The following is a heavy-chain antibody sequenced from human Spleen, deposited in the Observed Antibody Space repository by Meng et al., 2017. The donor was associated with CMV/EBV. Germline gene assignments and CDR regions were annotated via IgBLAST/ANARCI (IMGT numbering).Heavy chain of an antibody. CDR1: GFTFSSYA. J-gene: IGHJ6*02. CDR3: AKVVVPAAGYYYGMDV. D-gene: IGHD2-2*01. V-gene: IGHV3-23*01. Sequence: GGSLRLSCAASGFTFSSYAMSWVRQAPGKGLEWVSAISGSGGSTYYADSVKGRFTISRDNSKNTLYLQMNSLRAEDTAVYYCAKVVVPAAGYYYGMDVWGQGTTVTVS. CDR2: ISGSGGST.